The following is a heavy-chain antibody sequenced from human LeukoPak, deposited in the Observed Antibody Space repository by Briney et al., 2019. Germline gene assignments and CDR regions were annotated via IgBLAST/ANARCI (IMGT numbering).Heavy chain of an antibody. V-gene: IGHV3-23*01. CDR3: AKRRARPKPFDF. D-gene: IGHD6-6*01. J-gene: IGHJ4*02. Sequence: GSLRLSCAGSGFTFSNYGMHWVRQAPGKGLEWVSAIDGGGADTLYADSVMGRFTISRDNSKNAVYLQMNRLTAEDPAIYYGAKRRARPKPFDFWGQGTLVDVSS. CDR1: GFTFSNYG. CDR2: IDGGGADT.